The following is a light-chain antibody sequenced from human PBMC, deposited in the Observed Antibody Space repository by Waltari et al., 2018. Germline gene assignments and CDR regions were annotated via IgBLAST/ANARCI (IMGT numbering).Light chain of an antibody. Sequence: QSALTQPASVSGSPGQSITVSCTGISNDVGIHNFVSWYQHHPGKAPKVVIYDVSYRPSWVSDRFSGSQSGNTASLTISGLQAEDEADYYCSSYTSNNAVFGGGTKLTVL. CDR2: DVS. CDR1: SNDVGIHNF. J-gene: IGLJ3*02. V-gene: IGLV2-14*03. CDR3: SSYTSNNAV.